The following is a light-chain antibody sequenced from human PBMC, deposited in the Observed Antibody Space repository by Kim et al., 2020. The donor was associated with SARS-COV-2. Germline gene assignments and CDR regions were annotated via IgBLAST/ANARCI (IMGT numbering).Light chain of an antibody. CDR1: NSDVGGHDY. CDR2: DLN. V-gene: IGLV2-11*01. CDR3: CSYAGRYTWI. Sequence: GQSVTSSCTGTNSDVGGHDYVSWYRHHPGNAPKTMIYDLNKRPSGVPDRFSASKSGNTASLTISGLQAEDEGDYYCCSYAGRYTWIFGGGTQLTVL. J-gene: IGLJ2*01.